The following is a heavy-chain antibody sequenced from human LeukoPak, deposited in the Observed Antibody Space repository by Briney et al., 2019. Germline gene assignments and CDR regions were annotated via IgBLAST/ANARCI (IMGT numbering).Heavy chain of an antibody. D-gene: IGHD6-19*01. J-gene: IGHJ3*02. Sequence: GRSLRLSCAASGFTSSSYWMSWVRQAEGNGLEWEANIKQDGSEKYYVDSVKGRFTISRDNAKNSLYLQMNSLRAEDTAVYYCARKQYSSGWYLAFDIWGQGTMVTVSS. V-gene: IGHV3-7*04. CDR1: GFTSSSYW. CDR2: IKQDGSEK. CDR3: ARKQYSSGWYLAFDI.